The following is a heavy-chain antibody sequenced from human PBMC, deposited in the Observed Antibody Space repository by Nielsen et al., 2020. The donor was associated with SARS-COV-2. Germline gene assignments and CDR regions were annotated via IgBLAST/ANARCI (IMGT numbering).Heavy chain of an antibody. D-gene: IGHD3-10*01. V-gene: IGHV3-23*01. Sequence: GESLKISCAASGFTFSSYAMSWVRQAPGKGLEWVSAISGSGGSTYYADSVKGRFTISRDNSKNTLYLQMNSLRAEDTAIYYCAKSILPTGSGSPLGYYYYYGMDVWGQGTTVTVSS. CDR3: AKSILPTGSGSPLGYYYYYGMDV. CDR1: GFTFSSYA. CDR2: ISGSGGST. J-gene: IGHJ6*02.